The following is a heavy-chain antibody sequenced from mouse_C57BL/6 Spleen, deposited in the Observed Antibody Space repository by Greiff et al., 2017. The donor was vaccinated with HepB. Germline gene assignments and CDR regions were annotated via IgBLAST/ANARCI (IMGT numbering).Heavy chain of an antibody. V-gene: IGHV1-76*01. Sequence: VQLQQSGAELVRPGASVKLSCKASGYTFTDYYINWVKQRPGQGLEWIARIYPGSGNTYYNEKFKGKATLTAEKTSSTAYMQLSSLTSEDSAVYFCASVRNWYHRIFDVWGTGTTVNVPS. J-gene: IGHJ1*03. CDR1: GYTFTDYY. CDR2: IYPGSGNT. CDR3: ASVRNWYHRIFDV. D-gene: IGHD2-14*01.